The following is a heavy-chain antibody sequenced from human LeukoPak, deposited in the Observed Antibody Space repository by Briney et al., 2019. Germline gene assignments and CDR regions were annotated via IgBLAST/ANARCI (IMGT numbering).Heavy chain of an antibody. CDR2: ISGYDANT. CDR3: ARDVVSYASDY. Sequence: ASVKVSCRTSGYIFTKYGVSWVRHAPGQGLEWMGWISGYDANTNYPQKFQGRGTMAIDRSTTTAYMELRSLRSDDPAVYYCARDVVSYASDYWGQGTLVTVSS. V-gene: IGHV1-18*01. D-gene: IGHD2-2*01. CDR1: GYIFTKYG. J-gene: IGHJ4*02.